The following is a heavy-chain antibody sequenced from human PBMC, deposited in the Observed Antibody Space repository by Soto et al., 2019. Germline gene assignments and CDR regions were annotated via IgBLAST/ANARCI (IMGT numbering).Heavy chain of an antibody. Sequence: GGSLRLSCAASGFTFSSYWMHWVRQAPGKGLVWVSSINSDGSSTSYADSVKGRFTISRDNAKNTLYLQMNSLRAEDTAVYYCARVFLPFYGMDVWGQGTTVTVSS. CDR1: GFTFSSYW. CDR2: INSDGSST. V-gene: IGHV3-74*01. CDR3: ARVFLPFYGMDV. J-gene: IGHJ6*02.